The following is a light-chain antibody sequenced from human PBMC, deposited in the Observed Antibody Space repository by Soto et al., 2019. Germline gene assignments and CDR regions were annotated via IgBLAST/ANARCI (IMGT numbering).Light chain of an antibody. J-gene: IGLJ1*01. Sequence: QSVLTQPASVSGSPGQSITISCTGTSSDVGGYNYVSWYQQHPGKAPKLMIYDVSNRPSGVSNRFSGSKSGNTASLTISGLEAEDEADYYRSSYTSSSTPYVFATGTKLTVL. V-gene: IGLV2-14*01. CDR1: SSDVGGYNY. CDR3: SSYTSSSTPYV. CDR2: DVS.